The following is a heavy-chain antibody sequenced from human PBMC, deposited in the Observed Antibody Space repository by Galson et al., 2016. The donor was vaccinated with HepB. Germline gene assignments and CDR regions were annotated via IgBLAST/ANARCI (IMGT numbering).Heavy chain of an antibody. CDR3: AKVATPNRNYENWFDS. CDR2: INQDASGK. J-gene: IGHJ5*01. D-gene: IGHD4-11*01. V-gene: IGHV3-7*01. CDR1: GFTISAYW. Sequence: SLRLSCAASGFTISAYWMSWVRQAPGKGLEWVASINQDASGKYYVDSVKGRFSISRDNVKNTLWLQMNSLRAEDTAVYYCAKVATPNRNYENWFDSWGQGTLVTVSS.